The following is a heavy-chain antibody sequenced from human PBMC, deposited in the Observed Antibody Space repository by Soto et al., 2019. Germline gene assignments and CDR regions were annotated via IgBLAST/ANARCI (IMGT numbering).Heavy chain of an antibody. D-gene: IGHD2-15*01. Sequence: ASVEVSCKASGGTFSSYAISWVRESPGQGLEWMGGIIPIFGTANYAQRFQGRVTITADKSTSTAYMELSSLRSEDTAVYYCARGGIVVVVAKPSDYYYGMDVWGQGTTVTVSS. CDR3: ARGGIVVVVAKPSDYYYGMDV. V-gene: IGHV1-69*06. CDR1: GGTFSSYA. CDR2: IIPIFGTA. J-gene: IGHJ6*02.